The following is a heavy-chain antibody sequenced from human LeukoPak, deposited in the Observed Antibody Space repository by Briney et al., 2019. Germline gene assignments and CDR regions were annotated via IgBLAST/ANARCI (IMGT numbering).Heavy chain of an antibody. D-gene: IGHD4-17*01. CDR3: ARDTEGESTVTRKPYWYFDL. J-gene: IGHJ2*01. Sequence: PSETLSLTCAVYGGSFSGYYWSWIRQPPGKGLEWIGYIYYSGSTNYNPSLKSRVTISVDTSKNQFSLKLSSVTAADTAVYYCARDTEGESTVTRKPYWYFDLWGRGTLVTVSS. CDR1: GGSFSGYY. V-gene: IGHV4-59*01. CDR2: IYYSGST.